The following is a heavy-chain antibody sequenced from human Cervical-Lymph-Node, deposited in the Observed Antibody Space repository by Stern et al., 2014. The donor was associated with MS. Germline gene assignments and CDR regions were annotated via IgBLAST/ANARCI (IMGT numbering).Heavy chain of an antibody. D-gene: IGHD2-2*01. V-gene: IGHV2-5*02. CDR2: IYWDDSK. CDR3: ATHAPGVVPAALDY. J-gene: IGHJ4*02. CDR1: GFSLSNSGVG. Sequence: ESGPTLVKPTQTLTLTCTFSGFSLSNSGVGVGWIRQPPGKALEWLGFIYWDDSKRYSPSLKNRLTITKDTSKNQVVRTMNNMDPVDTATFYCATHAPGVVPAALDYWGQGTLVTVS.